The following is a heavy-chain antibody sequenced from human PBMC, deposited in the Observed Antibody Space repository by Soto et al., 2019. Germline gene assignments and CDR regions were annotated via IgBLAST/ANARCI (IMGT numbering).Heavy chain of an antibody. Sequence: GGSLRLSCAASGFTFSSYGMHWVRQAPGKGLEWVAVIWYDGSNKYYADSVKGRFTISRDNSKNTLYLQMNSLRAEDTAVYYCARVSVVVTAAMTDYWGQGTLVTVSS. CDR3: ARVSVVVTAAMTDY. J-gene: IGHJ4*02. CDR1: GFTFSSYG. D-gene: IGHD2-2*01. V-gene: IGHV3-33*01. CDR2: IWYDGSNK.